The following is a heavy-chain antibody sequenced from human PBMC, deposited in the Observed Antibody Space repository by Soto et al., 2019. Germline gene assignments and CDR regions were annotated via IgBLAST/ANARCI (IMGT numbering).Heavy chain of an antibody. J-gene: IGHJ4*02. CDR1: GFTFSSYA. V-gene: IGHV3-23*01. CDR3: ARAQPTYSSSYFDY. Sequence: GGSLRLSCAAPGFTFSSYAMSWVRQAPGKGLEWVSALSGSGSSTYYANSVKGRFTISRDNSKNTLYVHMNSLRAEDTAVYYCARAQPTYSSSYFDYWGQGTLVTVSS. D-gene: IGHD3-22*01. CDR2: LSGSGSST.